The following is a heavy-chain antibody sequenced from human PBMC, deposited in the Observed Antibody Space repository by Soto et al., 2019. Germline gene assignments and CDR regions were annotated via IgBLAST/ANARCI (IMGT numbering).Heavy chain of an antibody. D-gene: IGHD6-19*01. CDR1: AGSISHYY. CDR3: SSHGYQWLIRPLAS. Sequence: QVQLQESGAGLVKPSESLSLTCTVSAGSISHYYWSWIRQPPGQGLEWIGFIFYSGRNNYNPSHKSRVSMSVDMSKTQLSPKLTSRTDADTATYYWSSHGYQWLIRPLASWGQGTLVTVSS. J-gene: IGHJ5*02. V-gene: IGHV4-59*01. CDR2: IFYSGRN.